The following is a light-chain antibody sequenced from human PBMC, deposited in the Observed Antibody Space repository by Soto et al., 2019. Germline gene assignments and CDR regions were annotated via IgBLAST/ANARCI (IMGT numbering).Light chain of an antibody. CDR2: EVS. CDR1: SSDVGGYKY. CDR3: SSYTSSSTNWV. J-gene: IGLJ3*02. V-gene: IGLV2-14*01. Sequence: QSALSQPASVSGSPGQSITISCTGTSSDVGGYKYVSWYQQQPGKVPKLMIYEVSNRPSGVSNRFSDSKSGNTASLTISGLQAEDEDDYYCSSYTSSSTNWVFGGGTKLTVL.